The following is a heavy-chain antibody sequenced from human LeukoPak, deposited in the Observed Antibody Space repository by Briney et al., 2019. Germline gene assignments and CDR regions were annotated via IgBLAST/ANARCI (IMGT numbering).Heavy chain of an antibody. V-gene: IGHV1-18*01. Sequence: ASVTVSCKASGYTFTSYGISWVRQAPGQGLEWMGWISAYNGNTNYAQKLQGRVTMTTDTSTSTAYMELRSLRSGDTAVYYCARDGISRPYYDSSGYYYSDYWGQGTLVTVSS. D-gene: IGHD3-22*01. CDR3: ARDGISRPYYDSSGYYYSDY. J-gene: IGHJ4*02. CDR2: ISAYNGNT. CDR1: GYTFTSYG.